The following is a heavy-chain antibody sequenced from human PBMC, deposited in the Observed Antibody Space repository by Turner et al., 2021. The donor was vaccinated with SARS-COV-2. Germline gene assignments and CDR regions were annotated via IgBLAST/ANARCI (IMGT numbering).Heavy chain of an antibody. V-gene: IGHV4-39*01. Sequence: QLQLQESGPGLVKPSETLSLTCTVSGGSISSSRYYWGWIRQPPGKGLEWIGSIYYSGSTYYNPSLKSRVNISVDTSKNQFSLKLSSVTAADTAVYYCATSTVAGTELNYYGMDVWGQGTTVTVSS. D-gene: IGHD6-13*01. CDR1: GGSISSSRYY. CDR2: IYYSGST. J-gene: IGHJ6*02. CDR3: ATSTVAGTELNYYGMDV.